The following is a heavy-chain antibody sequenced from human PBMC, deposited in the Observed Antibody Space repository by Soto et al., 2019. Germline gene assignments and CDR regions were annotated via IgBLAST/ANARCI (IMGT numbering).Heavy chain of an antibody. Sequence: TSETLSLTCTVSGGSISSSSYYLGLIRQPPGKGLEWIGSIYYSGSTYYNPSLKSRVTISVDTSKNQFSLKLSSVTAADTAVYYCARHVSGSGSYYIYYYYYYMDVWGKGTTVTVSS. CDR3: ARHVSGSGSYYIYYYYYYMDV. D-gene: IGHD3-10*01. J-gene: IGHJ6*03. CDR2: IYYSGST. V-gene: IGHV4-39*01. CDR1: GGSISSSSYY.